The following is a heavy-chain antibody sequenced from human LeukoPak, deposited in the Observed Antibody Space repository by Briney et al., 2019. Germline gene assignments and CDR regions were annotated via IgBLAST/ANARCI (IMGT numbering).Heavy chain of an antibody. V-gene: IGHV4-34*01. CDR3: ASSNYYDFWSGYKYYFDY. J-gene: IGHJ4*02. CDR2: INHSGST. CDR1: GGSFSGYY. D-gene: IGHD3-3*01. Sequence: SETLSLTCAVYGGSFSGYYWSWIRQPPGKGLEWIGEINHSGSTNYNPPIKSRVTISVDTSKNQFSLKLSSVTAADTAVYYCASSNYYDFWSGYKYYFDYWGQGTLVTVSS.